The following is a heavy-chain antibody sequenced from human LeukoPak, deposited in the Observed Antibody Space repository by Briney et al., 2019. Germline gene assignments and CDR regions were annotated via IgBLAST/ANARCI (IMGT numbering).Heavy chain of an antibody. CDR2: INQGGSEK. J-gene: IGHJ4*02. Sequence: GGSLRLSCAASGFTFNNYYMSWVRQAPGKGLEWVANINQGGSEKYYVDSVKGRFTISRDNAKNSLYLQMNSLRAGDTAVYYCARDTTFDYWGQGTLVTVSS. CDR3: ARDTTFDY. CDR1: GFTFNNYY. V-gene: IGHV3-7*01. D-gene: IGHD1-26*01.